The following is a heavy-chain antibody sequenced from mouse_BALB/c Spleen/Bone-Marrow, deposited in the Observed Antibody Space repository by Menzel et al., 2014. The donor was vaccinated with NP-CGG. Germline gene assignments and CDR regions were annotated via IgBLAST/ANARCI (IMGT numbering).Heavy chain of an antibody. CDR2: LDPSDSYT. CDR3: TRGANPYYYTMGY. CDR1: GYTFTSYW. D-gene: IGHD4-1*01. Sequence: QVQLQQSGAELVKPGASVKMSCKASGYTFTSYWMHWVKQRPGQGLEWIGVLDPSDSYTTYNQKFKGKATLTVDTSSNTAYMQLSSLTSEDSAVYYCTRGANPYYYTMGYWGQGTSATVSS. J-gene: IGHJ4*01. V-gene: IGHV1S127*01.